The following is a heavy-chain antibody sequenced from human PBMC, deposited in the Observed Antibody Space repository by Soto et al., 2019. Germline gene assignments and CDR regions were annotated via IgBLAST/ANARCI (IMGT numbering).Heavy chain of an antibody. D-gene: IGHD3-10*01. J-gene: IGHJ4*02. V-gene: IGHV4-30-2*03. Sequence: PSETLSLTCAVSGGSISSGGYSWSWIRQPPGKGLEWIGSVYYSGNTYYNPSLKSRVTISADTSKNQFTLKLNSVTAADTAVYYCARSSYYSDYYFDYWGQGTLVTVSS. CDR1: GGSISSGGYS. CDR3: ARSSYYSDYYFDY. CDR2: VYYSGNT.